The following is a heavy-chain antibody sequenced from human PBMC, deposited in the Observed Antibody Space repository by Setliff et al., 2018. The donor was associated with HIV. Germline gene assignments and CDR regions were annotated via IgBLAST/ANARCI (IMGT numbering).Heavy chain of an antibody. CDR1: GGSISSHY. J-gene: IGHJ3*02. V-gene: IGHV4-59*11. CDR3: ARDYYDSIGAFDI. Sequence: SETLSLTCTVSGGSISSHYWSWIRQPPGKGLEWIGSIYYSGSTNYNPSLKSRVTISVDMSKNQFSLKLSSVTAADTAVYYCARDYYDSIGAFDIWGQGTMVTVSS. D-gene: IGHD3-22*01. CDR2: IYYSGST.